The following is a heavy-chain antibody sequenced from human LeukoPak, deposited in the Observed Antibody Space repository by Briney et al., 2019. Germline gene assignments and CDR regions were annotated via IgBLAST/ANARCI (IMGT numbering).Heavy chain of an antibody. J-gene: IGHJ4*02. CDR1: GGSFSGYY. V-gene: IGHV4-34*01. D-gene: IGHD3-22*01. CDR2: FNHSGST. Sequence: SETLSLTCAVYGGSFSGYYWSWIRQPPGKGLEWMVEFNHSGSTNYNPSLKSRVTISVDTSKNQFSLKLSSVTAADTAVYYCARGGWGYYDSSGYCDYWGQGTLVTVSS. CDR3: ARGGWGYYDSSGYCDY.